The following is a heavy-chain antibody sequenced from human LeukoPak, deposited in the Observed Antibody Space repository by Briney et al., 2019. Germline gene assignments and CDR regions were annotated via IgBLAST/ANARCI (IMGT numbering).Heavy chain of an antibody. V-gene: IGHV1-46*01. D-gene: IGHD3-3*01. CDR3: ARDPSYYDFWSGSIMDV. Sequence: GASVKVSCEASGYTFTSYYMHWVRQAPGQGLEWMGIINPSGGSTSYAQKFQGRVTMTRDTSTSTVYMELSSLRSEDTAVYYCARDPSYYDFWSGSIMDVWGKGTTVTVSS. CDR2: INPSGGST. CDR1: GYTFTSYY. J-gene: IGHJ6*03.